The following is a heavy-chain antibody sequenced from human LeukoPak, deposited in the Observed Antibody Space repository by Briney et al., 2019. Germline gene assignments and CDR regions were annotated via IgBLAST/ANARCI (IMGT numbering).Heavy chain of an antibody. CDR3: AIRGYYDTTYAYDYHAMDV. CDR1: GINFSGYS. D-gene: IGHD3-22*01. V-gene: IGHV3-48*02. CDR2: ISGSSRTI. Sequence: GGSLRLSCAASGINFSGYSMHWVRQAPGKGLEWVSYISGSSRTIYYADSVKGRFTISRDNAKNSLHLQINSLRDEDTAVYYCAIRGYYDTTYAYDYHAMDVWGQGTAVTVSS. J-gene: IGHJ6*02.